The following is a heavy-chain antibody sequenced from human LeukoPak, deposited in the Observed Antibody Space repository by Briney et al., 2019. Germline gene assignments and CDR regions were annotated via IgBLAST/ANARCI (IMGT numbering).Heavy chain of an antibody. CDR1: GGSISSSSYY. CDR3: RGWLQNRYYYYYYMDV. Sequence: SETLSLTCTVSGGSISSSSYYWGWIRQPPGKGLEWIGSIYYSGSTYYNPSLKSRVTISVDTSKNQFSLKLSSVTAADTAVYYCRGWLQNRYYYYYYMDVWGKGTTVTISS. J-gene: IGHJ6*03. CDR2: IYYSGST. V-gene: IGHV4-39*01. D-gene: IGHD5-24*01.